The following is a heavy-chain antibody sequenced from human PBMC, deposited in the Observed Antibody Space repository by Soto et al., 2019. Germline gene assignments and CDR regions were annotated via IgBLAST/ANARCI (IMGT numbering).Heavy chain of an antibody. CDR1: GGSISSYY. Sequence: PSETLSLTRTVSGGSISSYYWSWIRQPPGKGLEWIGYVYYSGSTNYNPSLKSRVTMSVDTSKNQFSLKLSSVTAADTAVYYCARDKITGLFDYWGQGTLVTVSS. CDR2: VYYSGST. J-gene: IGHJ4*02. V-gene: IGHV4-59*01. CDR3: ARDKITGLFDY. D-gene: IGHD2-8*02.